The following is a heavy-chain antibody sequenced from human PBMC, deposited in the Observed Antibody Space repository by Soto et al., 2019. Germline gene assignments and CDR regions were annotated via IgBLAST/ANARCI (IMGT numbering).Heavy chain of an antibody. D-gene: IGHD3-9*01. V-gene: IGHV3-30*18. Sequence: QVQLVESGGGVVQPGRSLRLSCAASGFTFSTYGMHWVRQAPGKGLEWVAVISYAGTNAYYADSVQGRFTISRDNSKNTLYLQMNSLRAEDTAVYYCAKAGQFYYILTDYSDYWGQGTLVTVSS. CDR2: ISYAGTNA. J-gene: IGHJ4*02. CDR3: AKAGQFYYILTDYSDY. CDR1: GFTFSTYG.